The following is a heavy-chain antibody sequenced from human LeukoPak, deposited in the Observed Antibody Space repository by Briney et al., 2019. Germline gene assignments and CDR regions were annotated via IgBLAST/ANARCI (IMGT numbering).Heavy chain of an antibody. J-gene: IGHJ4*02. Sequence: GGSLRLSCAASGFTFSSYSINWVRQAPGKGLEWVPSNSSNSYYISYADSLRGRFTIFRDNAKNSLCLQMNNLRAEDTAVYYCARDLGSYGSGSYFDYWGQGTLVTVSS. CDR2: NSSNSYYI. D-gene: IGHD3-10*01. V-gene: IGHV3-21*01. CDR3: ARDLGSYGSGSYFDY. CDR1: GFTFSSYS.